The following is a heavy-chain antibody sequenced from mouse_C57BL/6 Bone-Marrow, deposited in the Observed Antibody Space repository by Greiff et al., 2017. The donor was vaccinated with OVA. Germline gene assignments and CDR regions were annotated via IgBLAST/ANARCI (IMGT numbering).Heavy chain of an antibody. CDR2: INPNYGTT. D-gene: IGHD1-1*01. J-gene: IGHJ1*03. CDR3: ARERSYGSSYWYFDV. Sequence: QLQESGPELVKPGASVKISCKASGYSFTDYNMNWVKQSNGKSLEWIGVINPNYGTTSYNQKFKGKATLTVDQSSSTAYMQRNSLTSEDSAVYYCARERSYGSSYWYFDVWGTGTTVTVSS. CDR1: GYSFTDYN. V-gene: IGHV1-39*01.